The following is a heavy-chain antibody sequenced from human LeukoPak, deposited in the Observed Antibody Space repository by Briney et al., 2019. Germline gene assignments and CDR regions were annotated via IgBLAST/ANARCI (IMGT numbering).Heavy chain of an antibody. CDR3: AREGHGYNLDY. Sequence: SETLSLTCTVSGGSISSSSYYWGWIRQPPGKGLEWIGSIYYSGSTYYNPSLKSRVTISVDTSKNQFSLKLSSVTAADTAVYYCAREGHGYNLDYRGQGTLVTVSS. CDR2: IYYSGST. J-gene: IGHJ4*02. V-gene: IGHV4-39*02. D-gene: IGHD5-24*01. CDR1: GGSISSSSYY.